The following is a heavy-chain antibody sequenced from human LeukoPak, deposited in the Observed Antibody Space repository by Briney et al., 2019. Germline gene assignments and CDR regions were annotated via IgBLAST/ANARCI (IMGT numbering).Heavy chain of an antibody. CDR3: AKDTEQYYYYGMDV. J-gene: IGHJ6*02. D-gene: IGHD4-4*01. CDR1: GFTFSSYA. CDR2: ISGSGGST. Sequence: GGSLRLSCAASGFTFSSYAMSWVRQAPGKGLEWVSVISGSGGSTYYTDPVRGRFTISRDSSKNTLYLQMNSLRAEDTAVYYCAKDTEQYYYYGMDVWGQGTTVTVSS. V-gene: IGHV3-23*01.